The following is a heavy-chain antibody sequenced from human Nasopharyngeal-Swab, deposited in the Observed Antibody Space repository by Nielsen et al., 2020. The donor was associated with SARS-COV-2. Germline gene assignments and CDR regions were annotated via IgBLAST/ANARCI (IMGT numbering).Heavy chain of an antibody. CDR3: AKEEVSNDY. CDR1: GFTFSNSA. J-gene: IGHJ4*02. Sequence: GGSLRLSCSVSGFTFSNSALCWVRQAPGKGLEWVSAISISGATTFYADSVRGRFTISRDNDRNTVYLQMSSLTVEDTAIYYCAKEEVSNDYWGQGTLVTVSS. D-gene: IGHD2-8*01. V-gene: IGHV3-23*01. CDR2: ISISGATT.